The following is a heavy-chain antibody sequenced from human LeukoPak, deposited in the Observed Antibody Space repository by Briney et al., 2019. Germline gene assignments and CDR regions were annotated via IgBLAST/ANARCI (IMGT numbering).Heavy chain of an antibody. CDR2: IYTTGST. Sequence: SETLSLTCTVSGGSISSSSYYWGWIRQPPGKGLEWIGRIYTTGSTNYNPSLKSRVTISLDMSKNQFSLKLSSVTAADTAVYYCARKQWVEYYFESWGQGTLVTVSS. J-gene: IGHJ4*02. V-gene: IGHV4-61*05. D-gene: IGHD6-19*01. CDR1: GGSISSSSYY. CDR3: ARKQWVEYYFES.